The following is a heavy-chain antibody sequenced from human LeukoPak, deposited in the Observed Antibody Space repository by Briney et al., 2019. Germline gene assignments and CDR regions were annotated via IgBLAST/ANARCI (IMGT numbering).Heavy chain of an antibody. CDR1: GYTFTSYG. V-gene: IGHV1-18*01. Sequence: GPVKVSCNASGYTFTSYGISWVRQAPGQGLEWMGWISAYNGNTNYAQKLQGRVTMTTDTSTSTAYMELRSLRSDDTAVYYCAGSIAAAGGLFDYWGQGTLVTVSS. D-gene: IGHD6-13*01. J-gene: IGHJ4*02. CDR3: AGSIAAAGGLFDY. CDR2: ISAYNGNT.